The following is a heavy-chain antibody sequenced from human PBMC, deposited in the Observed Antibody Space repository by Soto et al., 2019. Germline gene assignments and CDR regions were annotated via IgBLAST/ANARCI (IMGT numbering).Heavy chain of an antibody. D-gene: IGHD4-17*01. J-gene: IGHJ4*02. V-gene: IGHV3-15*01. Sequence: EVQLVESGGGLVKPGASLRLSCAASGFTFSNAWMSWVRQAPGKGLEWVGRIKSKTDGGTTDYAAPVKGRFTISRDDSKNTLYLQMNSLKTEDTAVYYCTSHYGGTYYFDYWGQGTLVTVSS. CDR3: TSHYGGTYYFDY. CDR1: GFTFSNAW. CDR2: IKSKTDGGTT.